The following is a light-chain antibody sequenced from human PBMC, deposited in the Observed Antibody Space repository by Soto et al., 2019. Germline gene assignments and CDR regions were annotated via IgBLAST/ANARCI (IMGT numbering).Light chain of an antibody. V-gene: IGKV3-11*01. Sequence: LLTQCASTPSLSPGERATLSCRASQRIXTYLGWYQQKPGKAPRILSXDESNRATAVPARFSGSGSGTDFTLTIISLDPADFVAYYCQHSSNWPLLTFGGGTKVDIK. CDR3: QHSSNWPLLT. J-gene: IGKJ4*02. CDR1: QRIXTY. CDR2: DES.